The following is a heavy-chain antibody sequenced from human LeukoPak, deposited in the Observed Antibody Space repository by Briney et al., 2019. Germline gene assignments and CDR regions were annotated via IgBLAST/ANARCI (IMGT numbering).Heavy chain of an antibody. CDR3: VKYTIYYFGMDV. Sequence: GGSLRLSCAAPGFTFSTYAMSWVRQAPGKGLEWVSTISDSGGTTYYAESVEGRFTISRDNSKNTLYLHMNSLRAEGTALYYCVKYTIYYFGMDVWGQGTTVTVSS. J-gene: IGHJ6*02. D-gene: IGHD3-10*01. CDR2: ISDSGGTT. V-gene: IGHV3-23*01. CDR1: GFTFSTYA.